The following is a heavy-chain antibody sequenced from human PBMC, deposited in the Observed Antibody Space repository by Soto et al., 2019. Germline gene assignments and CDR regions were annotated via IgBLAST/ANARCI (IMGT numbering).Heavy chain of an antibody. CDR1: GFTFSSYS. V-gene: IGHV3-21*01. Sequence: GGSLRLSCAASGFTFSSYSMNWVRQAPGKGLEWVSSISSSSSYIYYADSVKGRFTISRENAKNSLYLQMNSLRAEDTAVYYCARDYHYCSGGSCYEIFDYWGQGTLVTVSS. J-gene: IGHJ4*02. CDR3: ARDYHYCSGGSCYEIFDY. CDR2: ISSSSSYI. D-gene: IGHD2-15*01.